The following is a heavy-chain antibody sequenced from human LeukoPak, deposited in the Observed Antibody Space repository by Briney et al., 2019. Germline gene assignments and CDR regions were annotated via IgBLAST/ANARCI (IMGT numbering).Heavy chain of an antibody. D-gene: IGHD3-3*01. Sequence: GGSLRLSCAASGFTFSSYAMSWVRQAPGKGLEWVSAISGSGGSTYYADSVKGRFTISRDNSKNTLYLQMNSLRAEDTAVYYCANQYVATIFGVVIIGRFFDYWGQGTLVTVSS. V-gene: IGHV3-23*01. CDR2: ISGSGGST. CDR1: GFTFSSYA. CDR3: ANQYVATIFGVVIIGRFFDY. J-gene: IGHJ4*02.